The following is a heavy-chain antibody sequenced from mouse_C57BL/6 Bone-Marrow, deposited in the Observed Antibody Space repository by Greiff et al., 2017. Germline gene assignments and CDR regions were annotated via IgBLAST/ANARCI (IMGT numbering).Heavy chain of an antibody. CDR3: TTGDYYGSSKYYYAMDY. CDR1: GFNIKDYY. V-gene: IGHV14-1*01. D-gene: IGHD1-1*01. J-gene: IGHJ4*01. Sequence: VQLQQSGAELVRPGASVKLSCTASGFNIKDYYMHWVKQRPEQGLEWIGRIDPEDGDTEYAPKFQGKATMTADTSSNTAYLQLSSLTSADTAVYYCTTGDYYGSSKYYYAMDYWGQGTSVTVSS. CDR2: IDPEDGDT.